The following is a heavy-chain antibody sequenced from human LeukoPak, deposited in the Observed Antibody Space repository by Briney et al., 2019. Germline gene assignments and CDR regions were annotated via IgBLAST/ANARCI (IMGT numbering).Heavy chain of an antibody. V-gene: IGHV1-18*01. J-gene: IGHJ6*02. CDR2: ISAYNGNT. D-gene: IGHD6-19*01. CDR1: GYTFTSYG. CDR3: ARRPQWLPPRHYYYGMDV. Sequence: ASVKVSCKASGYTFTSYGISWVRQAPGQGLEWMGWISAYNGNTNYAQKLQGRVTMTTDTSTSTAYTELRSLRSDDTAAYYCARRPQWLPPRHYYYGMDVWGQGTTVTVSS.